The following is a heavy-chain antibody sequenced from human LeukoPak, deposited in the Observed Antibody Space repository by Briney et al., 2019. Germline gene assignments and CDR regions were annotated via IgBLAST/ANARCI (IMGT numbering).Heavy chain of an antibody. V-gene: IGHV1-69*05. CDR1: GGTFRSYA. J-gene: IGHJ4*02. CDR3: ARISRDGYIFDY. CDR2: IIPIFGTA. D-gene: IGHD5-24*01. Sequence: GSSVKVSCKASGGTFRSYAISWVRQAPGQGLEWMGGIIPIFGTANYAQKFQGRVTITTDESTSTAYMELSSLRSEDTAVYYCARISRDGYIFDYWGQGTLVTVSS.